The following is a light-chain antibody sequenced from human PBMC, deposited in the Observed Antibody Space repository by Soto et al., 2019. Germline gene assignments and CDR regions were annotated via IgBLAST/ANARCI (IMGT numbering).Light chain of an antibody. Sequence: EIVLTQSPATLSLXPGEXATLSXRASXXXXXXXAWYQQKPGQAPRLLIYDASNRATGIPARFSGSGSGTDFTLTISSLEPEDFAVYYCQQRSNWPPLTFGGGTKVEIK. J-gene: IGKJ4*01. CDR1: XXXXXX. V-gene: IGKV3-11*01. CDR2: DAS. CDR3: QQRSNWPPLT.